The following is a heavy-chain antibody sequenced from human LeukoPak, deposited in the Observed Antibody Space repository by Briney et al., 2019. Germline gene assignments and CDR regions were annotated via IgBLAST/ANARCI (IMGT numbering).Heavy chain of an antibody. Sequence: PGGSLRLSCAVSGFTFSSYEMNWVRQAPGKGLEWVSYISSSGGTTYYADSVKGRFTISRDNAKNPLYLQMNGLRAEDTAVYYCGRERDYYDSSGYYRSKQFDYWGQGTLVTVSS. CDR1: GFTFSSYE. CDR3: GRERDYYDSSGYYRSKQFDY. V-gene: IGHV3-48*03. CDR2: ISSSGGTT. J-gene: IGHJ4*02. D-gene: IGHD3-22*01.